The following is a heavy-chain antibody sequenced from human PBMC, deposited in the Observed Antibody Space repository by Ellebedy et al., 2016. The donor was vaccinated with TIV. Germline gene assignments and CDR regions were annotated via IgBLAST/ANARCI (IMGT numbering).Heavy chain of an antibody. CDR3: AREYSGYDFWFDP. V-gene: IGHV1-2*04. Sequence: AASVKVSCKASGYTFTGYYMHWLRQPPGQGLEWMGWINPNSGCTNYAQKFQGWVTMTRDTSISPAYMELSRLRSDDTAVYYCAREYSGYDFWFDPWGQGTLVTVSS. J-gene: IGHJ5*02. CDR1: GYTFTGYY. D-gene: IGHD5-12*01. CDR2: INPNSGCT.